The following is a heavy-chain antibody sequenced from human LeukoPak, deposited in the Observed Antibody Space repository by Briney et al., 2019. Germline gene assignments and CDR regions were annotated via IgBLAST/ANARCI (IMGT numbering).Heavy chain of an antibody. D-gene: IGHD3-10*01. CDR2: ISDSGNT. CDR3: AKDRLLWFGELSR. V-gene: IGHV3-23*01. CDR1: GFTLSSYA. Sequence: GGSLRLSCAASGFTLSSYAMSWVRQAPGKGLEWVSAISDSGNTYHADSVKGRFTISRDNSKNTLYLQMNSLRAEDTAVYYCAKDRLLWFGELSRWGQGTLVTVSS. J-gene: IGHJ4*02.